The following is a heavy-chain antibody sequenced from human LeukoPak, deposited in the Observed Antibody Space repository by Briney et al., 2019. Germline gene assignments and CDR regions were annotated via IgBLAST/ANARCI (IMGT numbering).Heavy chain of an antibody. Sequence: GESLKISCKGSGYSFTSYWIGWVRQMPGKGLGWMGIIYPGDSDTRYSPSFQGQVTISADKSISTAYLQWSSLKASDTAMYYCARLMAVDSYAFDTWGQGTMVTVSS. D-gene: IGHD6-19*01. CDR3: ARLMAVDSYAFDT. V-gene: IGHV5-51*01. J-gene: IGHJ3*02. CDR1: GYSFTSYW. CDR2: IYPGDSDT.